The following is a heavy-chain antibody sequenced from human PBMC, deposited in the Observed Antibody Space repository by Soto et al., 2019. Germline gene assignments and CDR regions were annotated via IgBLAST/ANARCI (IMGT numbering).Heavy chain of an antibody. J-gene: IGHJ4*02. CDR2: IIPIFGTA. V-gene: IGHV1-69*01. Sequence: QVQLVQSGAEVRKPGSSVKVSCKASGGTFSTYAISWVRQAPGQGLEWMGGIIPIFGTANYAQKFQGIVTITADESTSTAYMELSSLRSEDTAVYYGAADVGVSSRTFDYWGQGSLVTVSS. CDR3: AADVGVSSRTFDY. D-gene: IGHD1-26*01. CDR1: GGTFSTYA.